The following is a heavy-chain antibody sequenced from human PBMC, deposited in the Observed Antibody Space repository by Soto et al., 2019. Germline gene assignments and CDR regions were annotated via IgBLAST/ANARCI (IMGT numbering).Heavy chain of an antibody. D-gene: IGHD3-10*01. CDR3: ARDLGRFGEFYYYFDY. Sequence: PGGSLSLSCAASGFTFSSYSMNWVRQAPGKGLEWVSYISSSSSTIYYADSVKGRFTISRDNAKNSLYLQMNSLRAEDTAVYYCARDLGRFGEFYYYFDYWGQGTLVTVSS. V-gene: IGHV3-48*01. CDR2: ISSSSSTI. CDR1: GFTFSSYS. J-gene: IGHJ4*02.